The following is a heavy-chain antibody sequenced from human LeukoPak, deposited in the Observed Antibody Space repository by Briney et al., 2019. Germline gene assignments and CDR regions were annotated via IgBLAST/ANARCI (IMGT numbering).Heavy chain of an antibody. V-gene: IGHV3-23*01. D-gene: IGHD2-15*01. CDR1: GFTFSSYA. CDR2: ISGSGGST. CDR3: AKPKAGYCSGGSCYYDY. Sequence: GGSLRLSCAASGFTFSSYAMNWVRQAPGKGLEWVSAISGSGGSTDYADSVKGRFTISRDNSKNTLYLQMNSLRAEDTAVYYCAKPKAGYCSGGSCYYDYWGQGTLVTVSS. J-gene: IGHJ4*02.